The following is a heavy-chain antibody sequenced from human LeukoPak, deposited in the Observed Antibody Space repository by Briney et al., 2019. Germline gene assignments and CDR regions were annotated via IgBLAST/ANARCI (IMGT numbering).Heavy chain of an antibody. V-gene: IGHV4-34*01. J-gene: IGHJ4*02. CDR3: ARGYYYDSSGPWYFDY. Sequence: SETLSLTCAVYGGSFSGYYWSWIRQPPGKGLEWIGEINHSGSTNYNPSLKSRVTISVDTSKNQFSLKLSSVTAADTAVYYCARGYYYDSSGPWYFDYWGQGTLVTVSS. D-gene: IGHD3-22*01. CDR1: GGSFSGYY. CDR2: INHSGST.